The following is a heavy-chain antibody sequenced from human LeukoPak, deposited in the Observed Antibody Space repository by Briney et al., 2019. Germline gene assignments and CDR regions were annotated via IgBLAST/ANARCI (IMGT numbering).Heavy chain of an antibody. CDR1: GYTFSNYW. J-gene: IGHJ4*02. CDR3: ARHIGDYIDY. Sequence: GESLKISCKGSGYTFSNYWIGWVRQMPGKGLEWMGIIFPGDSDTTYSPSFEGQVTISADKSISTAYLQWSSLKASDTAMYYCARHIGDYIDYWGQGTLVTVSS. CDR2: IFPGDSDT. D-gene: IGHD3-16*02. V-gene: IGHV5-51*01.